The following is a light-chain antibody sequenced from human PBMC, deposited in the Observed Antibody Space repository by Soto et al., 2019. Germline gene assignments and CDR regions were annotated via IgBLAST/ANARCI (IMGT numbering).Light chain of an antibody. CDR2: KAS. V-gene: IGKV1-5*03. Sequence: DIQMTQSPSTLSASLGDRGTITCRASQSISSWVAWYQQKPGKAPKLLIYKASTLESGVSSRFTGSGSGTEFTLTINSLQPDDFATYYCQQYDSYSATFGQGTKV. J-gene: IGKJ1*01. CDR3: QQYDSYSAT. CDR1: QSISSW.